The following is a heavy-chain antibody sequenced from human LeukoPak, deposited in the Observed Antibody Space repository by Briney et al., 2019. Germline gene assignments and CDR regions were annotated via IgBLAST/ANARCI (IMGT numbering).Heavy chain of an antibody. CDR2: VNHSGST. J-gene: IGHJ6*03. D-gene: IGHD4-17*01. CDR1: GGSISSYY. CDR3: ARDIYARVTRGYYYYYMDV. Sequence: SETLSLTCTVSGGSISSYYWSWIRQPPGKGLEWIGEVNHSGSTNYNPSLKSRVTISVDTSKNQFSLKLSSVTAADTAVYYCARDIYARVTRGYYYYYMDVWGKGTTVTISS. V-gene: IGHV4-34*01.